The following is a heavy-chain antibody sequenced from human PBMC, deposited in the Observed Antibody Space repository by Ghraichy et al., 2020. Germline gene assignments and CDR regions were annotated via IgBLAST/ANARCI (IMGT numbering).Heavy chain of an antibody. J-gene: IGHJ4*02. D-gene: IGHD6-19*01. V-gene: IGHV4-34*01. CDR3: ARLRPIRFTIERAVAGTARRRNYFDY. CDR1: GGSFSGYY. Sequence: SETLSLTCAVYGGSFSGYYWSWIRQPPGKGLEWIGEINHSGSTNYNPSLKSRVTISVDTSKNQFSLKLSSVTAADTAVYYCARLRPIRFTIERAVAGTARRRNYFDYWGQGTLVTVSS. CDR2: INHSGST.